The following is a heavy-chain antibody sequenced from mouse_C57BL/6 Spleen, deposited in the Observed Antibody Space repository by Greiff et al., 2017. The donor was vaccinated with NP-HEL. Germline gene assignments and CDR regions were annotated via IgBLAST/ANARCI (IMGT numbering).Heavy chain of an antibody. CDR1: GFTFTSYW. CDR3: ARSVTTEYAMDY. V-gene: IGHV1-53*01. J-gene: IGHJ4*01. CDR2: INPGNGGT. Sequence: VQLQQPGAELVKPGASVKLSCTASGFTFTSYWMHWVKQRPGQGLEWIGNINPGNGGTNYNEKFKGKATLTVDKSSSTAYMQLSRLTSEDSAVYYCARSVTTEYAMDYWGQGTSVTVAS. D-gene: IGHD1-1*01.